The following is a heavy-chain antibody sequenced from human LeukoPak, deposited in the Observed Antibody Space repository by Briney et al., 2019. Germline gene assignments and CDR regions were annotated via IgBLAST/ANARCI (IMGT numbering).Heavy chain of an antibody. CDR3: ASLSLGYCSSTSCLNLNDYYYHGMDV. Sequence: PGRSLRLSCAASRFTFSSYGMHWVRQAPGKGLEWVAVIWYDGSNKYYADSVKGRFTISRDNSKNTLYLQMNSLRAEDTALYYCASLSLGYCSSTSCLNLNDYYYHGMDVWGQGTTVTVSS. D-gene: IGHD2-2*01. J-gene: IGHJ6*02. CDR1: RFTFSSYG. V-gene: IGHV3-33*01. CDR2: IWYDGSNK.